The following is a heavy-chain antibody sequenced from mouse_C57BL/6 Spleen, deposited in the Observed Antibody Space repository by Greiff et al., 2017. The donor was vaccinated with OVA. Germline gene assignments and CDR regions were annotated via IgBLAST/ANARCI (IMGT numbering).Heavy chain of an antibody. CDR1: GYTFTSYW. J-gene: IGHJ3*01. Sequence: QVQLKQPGAELVKPGASVKLSCKASGYTFTSYWMHWVKQRPGQGLEWIGMIHPNSGSTNYNEKFKSKATLTVDKSSSTAYMQLSSLTSEDSAVYYCARGELGLPWFAYWGQGTLVTVSA. D-gene: IGHD4-1*01. CDR3: ARGELGLPWFAY. V-gene: IGHV1-64*01. CDR2: IHPNSGST.